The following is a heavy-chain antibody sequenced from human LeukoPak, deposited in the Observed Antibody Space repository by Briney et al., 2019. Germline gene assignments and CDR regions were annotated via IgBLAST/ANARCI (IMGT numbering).Heavy chain of an antibody. D-gene: IGHD3-10*01. V-gene: IGHV4-38-2*02. J-gene: IGHJ4*02. CDR3: AREQLLWFGELSPTDY. CDR1: GYSISSGYY. Sequence: SETLSLTCAVSGYSISSGYYWGWIRQPPGKGLEWIGSIYHSGSTYYNPSLKSRVTISVDTSKNQFSLKLSSVTAADTAVYYCAREQLLWFGELSPTDYWGQGTQVTVSS. CDR2: IYHSGST.